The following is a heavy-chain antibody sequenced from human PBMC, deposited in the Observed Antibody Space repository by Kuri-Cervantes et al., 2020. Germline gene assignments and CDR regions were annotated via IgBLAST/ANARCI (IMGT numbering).Heavy chain of an antibody. CDR3: AGDRGDYGDYAVDY. J-gene: IGHJ4*02. CDR2: IYYSGST. Sequence: SETLSLTCTVSGGSISSGDYYWSWIRQPPGKGLEWIGYIYYSGSTNYNPSLKSRVTISVDTSKNQFSLKLSSVTAADTAVYYCAGDRGDYGDYAVDYWGQGTLVTVSS. D-gene: IGHD4-17*01. CDR1: GGSISSGDYY. V-gene: IGHV4-61*08.